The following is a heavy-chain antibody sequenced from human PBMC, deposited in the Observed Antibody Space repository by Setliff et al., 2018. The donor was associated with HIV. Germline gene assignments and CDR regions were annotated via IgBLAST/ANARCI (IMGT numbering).Heavy chain of an antibody. J-gene: IGHJ6*03. Sequence: GGSLRLSCAASGFAFSRYGIHWVRQAPGKGLEWVACMWYDGTNTFYGDSVKGRFTISRDTSKNMLYLHMSSLRAEDTAVYYCAGAHGDYTDVWGKGTTVTVSS. CDR3: AGAHGDYTDV. CDR1: GFAFSRYG. CDR2: MWYDGTNT. D-gene: IGHD2-8*01. V-gene: IGHV3-30*02.